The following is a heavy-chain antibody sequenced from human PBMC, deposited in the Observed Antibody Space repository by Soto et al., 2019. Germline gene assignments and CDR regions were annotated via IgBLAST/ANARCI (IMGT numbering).Heavy chain of an antibody. D-gene: IGHD1-7*01. J-gene: IGHJ6*02. CDR2: IIPIFGTA. V-gene: IGHV1-69*01. Sequence: QVQLVQSGAEVKKPGSSVKVSAKASGATFSSYAISWVRQAPGQGLEWMGGIIPIFGTANYAQKFQGRVTITADESTSTAYMELSSLRSEDTAVYYCARDLSGITGTSRPYYYYGMDVWGQGTTVTVSS. CDR3: ARDLSGITGTSRPYYYYGMDV. CDR1: GATFSSYA.